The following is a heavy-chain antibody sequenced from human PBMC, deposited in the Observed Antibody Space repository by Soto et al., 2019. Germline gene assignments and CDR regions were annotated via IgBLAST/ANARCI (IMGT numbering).Heavy chain of an antibody. V-gene: IGHV1-18*01. CDR2: IVAYNGNT. CDR1: CYTFTSYG. CDR3: ARDEPSITMVRGVMGIPYYYYYGMDV. D-gene: IGHD3-10*01. Sequence: GASVKVSCKDSCYTFTSYGISLFRQYHGQWLEWIGLIVAYNGNTNYAQKLQGRVTMTTDTSTSTAHMELRSLRSDDTAVYYCARDEPSITMVRGVMGIPYYYYYGMDVWGQGTTVTVSS. J-gene: IGHJ6*02.